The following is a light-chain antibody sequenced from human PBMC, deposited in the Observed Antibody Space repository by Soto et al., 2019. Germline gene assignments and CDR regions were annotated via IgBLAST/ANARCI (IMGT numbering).Light chain of an antibody. Sequence: EIVMTQSPATLSVSPWGRATLSCRASQTVSSSSLAWYQQKPGQAPRLLIYGTSSRATGIPDRFSGSGSGTDFTLTISRLEPEDFAVYYCHQYGGSSWTFGQGTKVDIK. CDR2: GTS. CDR1: QTVSSSS. J-gene: IGKJ1*01. V-gene: IGKV3-20*01. CDR3: HQYGGSSWT.